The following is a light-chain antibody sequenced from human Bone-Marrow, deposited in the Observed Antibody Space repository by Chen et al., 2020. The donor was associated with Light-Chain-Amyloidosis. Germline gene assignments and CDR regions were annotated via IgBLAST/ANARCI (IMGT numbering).Light chain of an antibody. J-gene: IGLJ3*02. CDR2: TDD. V-gene: IGLV1-44*01. Sequence: QSVLTQPPSASETPGQRVSISCSGGSSNIGTNTVNWYRQLPGTAPKLLIYTDDQRPSGVPDRLSGSKSGTSASLTISGLQSDDEADYYCAAWDDDLNGLVFGGGTKLTVL. CDR1: SSNIGTNT. CDR3: AAWDDDLNGLV.